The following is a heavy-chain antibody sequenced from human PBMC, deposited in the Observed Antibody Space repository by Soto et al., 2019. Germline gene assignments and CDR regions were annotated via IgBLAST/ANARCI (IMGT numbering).Heavy chain of an antibody. CDR1: GFTFSSYS. Sequence: GGSLRLSCAASGFTFSSYSMNWVRQAPGRGLEWVSSISSSSSYIYYADSVKGRFTISRDNAKNSLYLQMNSLRAEDTAVYYCARGAMVSYYGMDVWGQGTTVTVSS. CDR2: ISSSSSYI. CDR3: ARGAMVSYYGMDV. D-gene: IGHD5-18*01. V-gene: IGHV3-21*01. J-gene: IGHJ6*02.